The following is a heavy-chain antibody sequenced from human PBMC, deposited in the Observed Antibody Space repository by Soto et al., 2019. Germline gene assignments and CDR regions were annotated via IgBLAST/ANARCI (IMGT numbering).Heavy chain of an antibody. CDR3: ARDPHEFWTSYWFDP. CDR2: ISAYDGKT. V-gene: IGHV1-18*01. J-gene: IGHJ5*02. D-gene: IGHD3-3*01. CDR1: GYTFNTYG. Sequence: ASVKVSCKTSGYTFNTYGINWVRQAPGQGLELMGWISAYDGKTTYAEKFQGRVTLTTDTSTSTADMELRSLRSDDTAIYYCARDPHEFWTSYWFDPWGQGTPVTVSS.